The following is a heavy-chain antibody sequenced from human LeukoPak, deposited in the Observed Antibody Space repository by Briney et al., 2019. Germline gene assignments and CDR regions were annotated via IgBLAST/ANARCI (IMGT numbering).Heavy chain of an antibody. Sequence: SETLSLTCGVYGGSFSDHYWSWIRQSPGKGLEWIGEIKNTGRTYYNPSLESRVTISVDTSMNQFSLKLSSLTAADTAVYYCARMPWFGELYPYNYYMDVWGKGTTVTISS. CDR1: GGSFSDHY. J-gene: IGHJ6*03. D-gene: IGHD3-10*01. V-gene: IGHV4-34*01. CDR3: ARMPWFGELYPYNYYMDV. CDR2: IKNTGRT.